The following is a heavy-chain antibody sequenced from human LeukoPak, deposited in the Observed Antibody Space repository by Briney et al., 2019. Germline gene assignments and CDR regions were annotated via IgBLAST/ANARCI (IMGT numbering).Heavy chain of an antibody. Sequence: ASVKVSCKASGYTFTSYGISWVRQAPGQGLEWMGWISAYNGNTNYAQKLQGRVTMTTDTSTSTAYMKLRSLRSDDTAVYYCARDVMEEVSGSDDRFDYWGQGTLVTVSS. D-gene: IGHD6-19*01. V-gene: IGHV1-18*01. J-gene: IGHJ4*02. CDR2: ISAYNGNT. CDR3: ARDVMEEVSGSDDRFDY. CDR1: GYTFTSYG.